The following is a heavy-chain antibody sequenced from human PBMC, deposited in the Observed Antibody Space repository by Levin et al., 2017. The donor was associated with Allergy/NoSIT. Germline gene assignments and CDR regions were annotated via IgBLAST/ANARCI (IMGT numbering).Heavy chain of an antibody. V-gene: IGHV3-23*01. CDR1: GFTFSSYA. J-gene: IGHJ4*02. CDR2: ISGSGGST. D-gene: IGHD3-3*01. Sequence: GESLKISCAASGFTFSSYAMSWVRQAPGKGLEWVSAISGSGGSTYYADSVKGRFTISRDNSKNTLYLQMNSLRAEDTAVYYCAKSSRITIFGVVTHWGQGTLVTVSS. CDR3: AKSSRITIFGVVTH.